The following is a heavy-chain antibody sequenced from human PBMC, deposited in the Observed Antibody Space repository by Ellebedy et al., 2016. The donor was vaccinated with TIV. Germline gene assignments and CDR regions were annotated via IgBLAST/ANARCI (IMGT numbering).Heavy chain of an antibody. J-gene: IGHJ5*02. V-gene: IGHV4-39*07. CDR1: GGSISNSDYY. CDR3: ARDPALPRGRFDP. Sequence: MPSETLSLTCTVSGGSISNSDYYWDWIRQPPGKGLEWIGSGYYSGSTYYNPSLKSRVTISVDTATNQFSLNLSSVTAADTAVYYCARDPALPRGRFDPWGQGTLVTVSS. CDR2: GYYSGST.